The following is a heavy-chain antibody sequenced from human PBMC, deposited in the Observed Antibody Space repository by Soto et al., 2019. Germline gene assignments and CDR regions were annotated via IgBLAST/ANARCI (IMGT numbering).Heavy chain of an antibody. CDR2: ISGSGGST. CDR1: GFTFSSYA. D-gene: IGHD6-13*01. J-gene: IGHJ5*02. V-gene: IGHV3-23*01. Sequence: EVQLLESGGGLVQPGGSLRLSCAASGFTFSSYAMSWVRQAPGKGLDWVSAISGSGGSTYYADSVKGRFTISRDNSKNTLYLQMNSLRAEDTAVYYCAKDSSSWYGEGWFDPWGQGTLVTVSS. CDR3: AKDSSSWYGEGWFDP.